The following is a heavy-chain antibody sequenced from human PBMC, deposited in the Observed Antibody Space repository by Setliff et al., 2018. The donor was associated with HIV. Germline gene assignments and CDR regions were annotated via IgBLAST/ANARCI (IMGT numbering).Heavy chain of an antibody. CDR2: IYYSGST. Sequence: SETLSLTCTVSGGSIYGSDYYWGWIRQPPGKGLESIGSIYYSGSTYYNPSLKSRVTISVDTSKNQFSLKLSSVTAADTAVYYCARHNTGYSYGYDYYYYYMDVWGKGTTVTVSS. D-gene: IGHD5-18*01. CDR1: GGSIYGSDYY. J-gene: IGHJ6*03. V-gene: IGHV4-39*01. CDR3: ARHNTGYSYGYDYYYYYMDV.